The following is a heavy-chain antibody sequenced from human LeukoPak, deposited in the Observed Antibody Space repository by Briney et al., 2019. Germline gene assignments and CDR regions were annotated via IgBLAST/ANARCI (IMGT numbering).Heavy chain of an antibody. CDR3: AKGSSGWSTDAFDI. D-gene: IGHD6-13*01. Sequence: GGSLRLSCSASGFTFGDYAMPWVRQAPGKGLEWVSGINWNTNSIKYADSVKGRFTISRDNAKNSLYLQMNSLGAEDTALYYCAKGSSGWSTDAFDIWGQGTMVTVSS. J-gene: IGHJ3*02. V-gene: IGHV3-9*01. CDR1: GFTFGDYA. CDR2: INWNTNSI.